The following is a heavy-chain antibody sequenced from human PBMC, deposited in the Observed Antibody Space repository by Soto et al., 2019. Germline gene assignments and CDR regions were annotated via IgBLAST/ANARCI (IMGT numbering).Heavy chain of an antibody. Sequence: GGSLRLSCSASGFTFSSYAMHWVRQAPGKGLEYVSASSSNGGSTYYADSVKGRFTISRDNSKNTLYLQMSSLRAEDTAVYYCVKDFEYSSSSEAFDIWGQGTMVTVSS. CDR3: VKDFEYSSSSEAFDI. J-gene: IGHJ3*02. CDR2: SSSNGGST. CDR1: GFTFSSYA. D-gene: IGHD6-6*01. V-gene: IGHV3-64D*09.